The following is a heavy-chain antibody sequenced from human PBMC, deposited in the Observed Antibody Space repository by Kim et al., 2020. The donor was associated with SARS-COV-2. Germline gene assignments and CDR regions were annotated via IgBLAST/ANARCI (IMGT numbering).Heavy chain of an antibody. J-gene: IGHJ3*02. CDR3: ARETYYYDSSGYPGAFDI. CDR2: INHSGTT. D-gene: IGHD3-22*01. V-gene: IGHV4-34*01. Sequence: SETLSLTCAVYGGSFSGYYWSWIRQPPGKGREWIGEINHSGTTNYNPNLKSRVTISVETSKNQFTLKLSSVTAAETAVYYCARETYYYDSSGYPGAFDIWGQGTMVTVSS. CDR1: GGSFSGYY.